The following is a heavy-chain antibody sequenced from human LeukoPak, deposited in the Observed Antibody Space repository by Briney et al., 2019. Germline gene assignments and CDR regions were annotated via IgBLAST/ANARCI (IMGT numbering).Heavy chain of an antibody. D-gene: IGHD1-26*01. Sequence: GGSLRLSCAASGFTFSTYGMHWVRQAPGKGLEWVAFIRYDGSNEYYADSVKGRFTISRDNAKNSLYLQMNSLRAEDTALYYCAREDEWELAYYFDYWGQGTLVTVSS. J-gene: IGHJ4*02. CDR3: AREDEWELAYYFDY. CDR2: IRYDGSNE. CDR1: GFTFSTYG. V-gene: IGHV3-30*02.